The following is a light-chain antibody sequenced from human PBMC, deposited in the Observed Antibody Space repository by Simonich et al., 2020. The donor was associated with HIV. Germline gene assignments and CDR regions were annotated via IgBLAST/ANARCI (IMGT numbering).Light chain of an antibody. CDR3: QQYNNWPPWT. CDR1: QSLNSY. V-gene: IGKV3-15*01. J-gene: IGKJ1*01. Sequence: EIVMTQSPATLYVSPGERATLSCRASQSLNSYLAWYQQTPGQLPRLLIYGASTRATGIPARFSGSGSGTEFTLTISSLQSEDFAVYYCQQYNNWPPWTFGQGTKVEIK. CDR2: GAS.